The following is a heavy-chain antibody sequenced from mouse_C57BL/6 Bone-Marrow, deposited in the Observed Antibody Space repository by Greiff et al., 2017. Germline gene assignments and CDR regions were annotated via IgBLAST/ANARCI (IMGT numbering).Heavy chain of an antibody. CDR2: IDPENGDT. Sequence: EVKVVESGAELVRPGASVKLSCTASGFNIKDDYMHWVKQRPEQGLEWIGWIDPENGDTEYASKFQGKATITADTSSNTAYLQLSSLTSEDTAVYYCTTRWLLYFDYWGQGTTLTVSS. V-gene: IGHV14-4*01. D-gene: IGHD2-3*01. J-gene: IGHJ2*01. CDR1: GFNIKDDY. CDR3: TTRWLLYFDY.